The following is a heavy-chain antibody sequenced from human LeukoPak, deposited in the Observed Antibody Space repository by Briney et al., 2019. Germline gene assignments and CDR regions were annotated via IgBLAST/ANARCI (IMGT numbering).Heavy chain of an antibody. CDR3: ARSVTVEEPDLFDY. Sequence: SETLSLTCTVSGGSIRSYYWSWLRQPPGKGLEWIGYIYYSGSTNYNPSLKSRVTISVDTSKNQFSLKLSSVTAADTAVYYCARSVTVEEPDLFDYWGQGTLVTVSS. J-gene: IGHJ4*02. CDR1: GGSIRSYY. CDR2: IYYSGST. V-gene: IGHV4-59*01. D-gene: IGHD3-16*01.